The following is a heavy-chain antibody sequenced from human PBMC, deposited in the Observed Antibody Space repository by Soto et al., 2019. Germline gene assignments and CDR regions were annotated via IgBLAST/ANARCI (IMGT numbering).Heavy chain of an antibody. CDR3: ARIWGPYYYYGMDV. V-gene: IGHV2-26*01. CDR1: GFSLSNARMG. D-gene: IGHD7-27*01. Sequence: QVTLKESGPVLVKPTETLTLTCTVSGFSLSNARMGVSWIRQPPGKALEWLAHIFSNDEKSYSTSLKSRLTISKDTSKSQVVLTMPNMDPVDTATYYCARIWGPYYYYGMDVWGQGTTVTFSS. J-gene: IGHJ6*02. CDR2: IFSNDEK.